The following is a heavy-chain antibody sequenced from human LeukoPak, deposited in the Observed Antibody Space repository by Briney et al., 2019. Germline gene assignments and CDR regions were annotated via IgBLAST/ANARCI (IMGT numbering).Heavy chain of an antibody. CDR2: IYYSGST. J-gene: IGHJ2*01. D-gene: IGHD3-16*01. V-gene: IGHV4-59*01. Sequence: SETLSLTCTVSGGSISSYYWSWIRQPPGKGLEWIGYIYYSGSTNYNPSLKSRVTISVDMSKNQFSLKLSSVTAADTAVYYCARLGAGGSGWYFDLWGRGTLVTVSS. CDR3: ARLGAGGSGWYFDL. CDR1: GGSISSYY.